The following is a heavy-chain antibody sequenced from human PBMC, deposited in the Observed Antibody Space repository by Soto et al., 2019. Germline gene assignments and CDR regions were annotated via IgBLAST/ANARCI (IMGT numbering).Heavy chain of an antibody. CDR3: GRDLGYYDSSGYRGYWYFDL. D-gene: IGHD3-22*01. CDR1: GFTFSSYS. V-gene: IGHV3-21*01. Sequence: EVQLVESGGGLVKPGGSLRLSCAASGFTFSSYSMNWVRQAPGKWLEWVSSISSSSSYIYYADSVKGRFTISRDNAKNSLYLQMNSLRAEDTAVYYCGRDLGYYDSSGYRGYWYFDLWGRGTLVTVSS. CDR2: ISSSSSYI. J-gene: IGHJ2*01.